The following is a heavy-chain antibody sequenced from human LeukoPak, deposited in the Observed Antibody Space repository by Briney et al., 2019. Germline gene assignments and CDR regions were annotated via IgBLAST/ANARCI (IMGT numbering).Heavy chain of an antibody. CDR3: ARARGTTSYYDAFDI. D-gene: IGHD4-17*01. V-gene: IGHV1-46*03. CDR1: GNTFTNYY. J-gene: IGHJ3*02. Sequence: ASVKVSFKASGNTFTNYYMHWVRQAPGQGLEWMGIINPSSGSTDYAQKFQGRVTMTRDTSTSTVYMELSSLRSEDTAVYYCARARGTTSYYDAFDIWGQGTMVTVSS. CDR2: INPSSGST.